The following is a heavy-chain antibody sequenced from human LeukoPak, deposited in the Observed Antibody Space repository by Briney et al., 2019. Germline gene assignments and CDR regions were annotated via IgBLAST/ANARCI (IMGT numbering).Heavy chain of an antibody. D-gene: IGHD1-26*01. Sequence: GGSLRLSCAASGFTFSSYEMNWVRQAPGKGLEWVSYISSSGSTIYYADSVKGRFTISRDNAKNSLYLQMNSLRAEDTAVYYCAGALRGSPLRLCMDVWGQGTTVTVSS. CDR3: AGALRGSPLRLCMDV. CDR2: ISSSGSTI. CDR1: GFTFSSYE. J-gene: IGHJ6*02. V-gene: IGHV3-48*03.